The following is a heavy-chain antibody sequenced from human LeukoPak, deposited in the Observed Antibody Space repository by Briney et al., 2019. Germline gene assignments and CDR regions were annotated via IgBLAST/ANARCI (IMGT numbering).Heavy chain of an antibody. D-gene: IGHD3-9*01. Sequence: ATVKVSCKASGYTFTSYDINWVRQATGQGLEWMGWISAYNGNTNYAQKLQGRVTMTTDTSTSTAYMELRSLRSDDTAVYYCASVLRYFDWLGPTYYFDYWGQGTLVTVSS. CDR3: ASVLRYFDWLGPTYYFDY. V-gene: IGHV1-18*01. CDR1: GYTFTSYD. CDR2: ISAYNGNT. J-gene: IGHJ4*02.